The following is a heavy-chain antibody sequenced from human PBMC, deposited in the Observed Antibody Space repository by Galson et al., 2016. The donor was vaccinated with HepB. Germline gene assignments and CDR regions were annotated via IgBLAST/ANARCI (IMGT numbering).Heavy chain of an antibody. V-gene: IGHV1-18*01. J-gene: IGHJ4*02. Sequence: SVKVSCKASGYTFGSYGISWVRQAPGQGLEWMGWISGYNGNTNYSQKLQGRFTMTTDTSTSTAYMELRSLRSDDTAVFYCARGPGVPSLRRALDYWGQGTLVTVPS. CDR3: ARGPGVPSLRRALDY. D-gene: IGHD6-6*01. CDR1: GYTFGSYG. CDR2: ISGYNGNT.